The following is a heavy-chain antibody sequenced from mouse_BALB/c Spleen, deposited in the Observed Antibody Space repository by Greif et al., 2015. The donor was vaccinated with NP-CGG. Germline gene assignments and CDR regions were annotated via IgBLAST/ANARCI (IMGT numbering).Heavy chain of an antibody. Sequence: EVQVVESGPSLVKPSQTLSLTCSVTGDSITSGYWNWIRKFPGNKLEYMGYISYSGSTYYNPSLKSRISITRDTSKNXYYLQLNSVTTEDTATYYCARYGGNYLYYFDYWGQGTTLTVSS. V-gene: IGHV3-8*02. CDR2: ISYSGST. D-gene: IGHD2-1*01. J-gene: IGHJ2*01. CDR1: GDSITSGY. CDR3: ARYGGNYLYYFDY.